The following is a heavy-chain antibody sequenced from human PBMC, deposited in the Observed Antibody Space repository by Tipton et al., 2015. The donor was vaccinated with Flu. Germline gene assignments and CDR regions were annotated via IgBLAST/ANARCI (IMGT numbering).Heavy chain of an antibody. J-gene: IGHJ5*02. Sequence: TLSLTCAVSGGSISSSNWWSWVRQPPGKGLEWIGEIYHSGSTNYNPSLKSRVTISVDKSKNQFSLKLSSVTAADTAVYYCARGENDGAASSWFDPWGQGTLVTVSS. V-gene: IGHV4-4*02. CDR2: IYHSGST. CDR3: ARGENDGAASSWFDP. CDR1: GGSISSSNW. D-gene: IGHD6-13*01.